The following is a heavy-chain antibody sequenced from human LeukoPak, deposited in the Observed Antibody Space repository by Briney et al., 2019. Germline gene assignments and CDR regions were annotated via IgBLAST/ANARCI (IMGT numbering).Heavy chain of an antibody. Sequence: GGSLRLSCAASGFTFSSYSMNWVRQAPGKGLEWVSYISSSSSTIYYADSVKDRFTISRDNAKNSLYLQMNSLRAEDTAVYYCARDHSVVVPVSYGMDVWGQGTTVTVSS. CDR3: ARDHSVVVPVSYGMDV. CDR1: GFTFSSYS. V-gene: IGHV3-48*01. D-gene: IGHD2-2*01. CDR2: ISSSSSTI. J-gene: IGHJ6*02.